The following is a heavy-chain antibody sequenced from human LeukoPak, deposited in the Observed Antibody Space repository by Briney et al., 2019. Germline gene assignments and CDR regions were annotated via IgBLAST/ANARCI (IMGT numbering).Heavy chain of an antibody. D-gene: IGHD6-13*01. V-gene: IGHV3-53*01. J-gene: IGHJ4*02. Sequence: GGSLRLSCAASGFTVSSNYMSWVRQAPGKGLEWVSVIYSGGSTYYADSVKGRFTISRDNSKNTLYLQMNSLRAEDTAVYYCARDDRIAAAADYWGQGTLVTVSS. CDR1: GFTVSSNY. CDR2: IYSGGST. CDR3: ARDDRIAAAADY.